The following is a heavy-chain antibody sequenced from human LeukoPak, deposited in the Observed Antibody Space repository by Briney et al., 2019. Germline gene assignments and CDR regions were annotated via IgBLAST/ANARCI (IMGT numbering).Heavy chain of an antibody. CDR2: IYSGGSI. V-gene: IGHV3-66*01. Sequence: GGSLRLSCAASGFTVRSNNMSGVRQAPGKGLEWVSVIYSGGSIYDADSVKGRFTISRDNAKNSLYLQMNSLRAEDTAVYYCARDPHSDSSVVVITFLFDYWGQGTLVTVSS. D-gene: IGHD3-22*01. CDR1: GFTVRSNN. J-gene: IGHJ4*02. CDR3: ARDPHSDSSVVVITFLFDY.